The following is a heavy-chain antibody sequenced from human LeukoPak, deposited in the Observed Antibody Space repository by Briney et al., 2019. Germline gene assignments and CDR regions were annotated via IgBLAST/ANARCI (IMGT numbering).Heavy chain of an antibody. CDR2: MNPNSGNT. J-gene: IGHJ6*02. Sequence: ASVKVSCKASGYTFTSYDINWVRQATGQGLEWMGWMNPNSGNTGYAQKFQGRVTMTRNTSISTAYMELSSLRSEDTAVYYCARSYDSSGYHRGYYYYGTDVWGQGTTVTVSS. V-gene: IGHV1-8*01. D-gene: IGHD3-22*01. CDR1: GYTFTSYD. CDR3: ARSYDSSGYHRGYYYYGTDV.